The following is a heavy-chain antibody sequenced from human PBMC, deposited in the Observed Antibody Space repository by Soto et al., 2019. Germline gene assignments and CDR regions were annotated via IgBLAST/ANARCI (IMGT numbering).Heavy chain of an antibody. J-gene: IGHJ4*02. CDR3: ARTKGRRAKFYSWSLDD. CDR2: RYYSEST. Sequence: SETLSLTCTVSGGSITTGGYYWSWIRQLPGKGLEWIGHRYYSESTYYNPSLKSRVSISLDTSKNQFSLKLSFVTAADTAMYYCARTKGRRAKFYSWSLDDWRQGT. V-gene: IGHV4-31*03. CDR1: GGSITTGGYY. D-gene: IGHD2-8*02.